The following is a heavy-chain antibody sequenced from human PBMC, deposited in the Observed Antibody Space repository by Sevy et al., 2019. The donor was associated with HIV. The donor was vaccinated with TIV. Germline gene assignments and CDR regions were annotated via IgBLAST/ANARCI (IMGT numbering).Heavy chain of an antibody. Sequence: SETLSLTCIVSGDSISSSSYYWGWIRQPPGKGLEWIASISYSGNTYYNPSLKSRTTRSIDTSKNQFFLTLNSVTAPDAAVYYCARSNPYYDFWSGYMTSGYFDFWGPGTLVTVSS. V-gene: IGHV4-39*01. CDR2: ISYSGNT. CDR1: GDSISSSSYY. J-gene: IGHJ4*02. D-gene: IGHD3-3*01. CDR3: ARSNPYYDFWSGYMTSGYFDF.